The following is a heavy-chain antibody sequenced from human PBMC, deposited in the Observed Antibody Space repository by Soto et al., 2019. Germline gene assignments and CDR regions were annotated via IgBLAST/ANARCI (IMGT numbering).Heavy chain of an antibody. CDR1: GFTVSSNY. CDR2: IYSGGST. J-gene: IGHJ4*02. D-gene: IGHD3-9*01. Sequence: GGSLRLSCAASGFTVSSNYMSWVRQAPGKGLEWVSVIYSGGSTYYADSVKGRFTISRDNSKNTLYLQMNSLRAEDTAVYYCARDTTLLRYFDWLPLGYWGQGTLVTVSS. V-gene: IGHV3-66*01. CDR3: ARDTTLLRYFDWLPLGY.